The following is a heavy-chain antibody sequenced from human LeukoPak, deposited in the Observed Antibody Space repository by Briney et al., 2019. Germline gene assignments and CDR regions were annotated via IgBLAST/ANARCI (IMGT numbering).Heavy chain of an antibody. CDR2: IRYDGSNK. CDR3: ARGMEYSSSSRWFDP. V-gene: IGHV3-30*02. D-gene: IGHD6-6*01. CDR1: GFTFSSYG. Sequence: GGSLRLSCAASGFTFSSYGMHWVRQAPGKGLEWVAFIRYDGSNKYYADSVKGRFTISRDNSKNTLYLQMNSLRAEDTAVYYCARGMEYSSSSRWFDPWGQGTLVTVSS. J-gene: IGHJ5*02.